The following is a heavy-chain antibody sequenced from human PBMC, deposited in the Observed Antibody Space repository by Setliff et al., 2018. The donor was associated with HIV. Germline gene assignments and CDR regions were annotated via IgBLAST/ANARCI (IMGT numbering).Heavy chain of an antibody. CDR1: GDSLNAYG. Sequence: SVKVACKASGDSLNAYGVTWVRQTPGQGLERMGGVIPLFNKSNVAQKFRDIVTVTADESSNAFYMELNGLTSDFSSTYSCARDRFCSRWSCYGPNWFDPWGQGTLVTVSS. CDR3: ARDRFCSRWSCYGPNWFDP. V-gene: IGHV1-69*13. J-gene: IGHJ5*02. CDR2: VIPLFNKS. D-gene: IGHD3-3*01.